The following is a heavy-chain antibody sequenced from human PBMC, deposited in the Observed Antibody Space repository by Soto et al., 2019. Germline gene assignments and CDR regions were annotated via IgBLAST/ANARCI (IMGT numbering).Heavy chain of an antibody. J-gene: IGHJ4*02. CDR1: GDSVSSTTTA. V-gene: IGHV6-1*01. D-gene: IGHD3-3*01. CDR2: TFYRSKWYN. CDR3: AKAGFTVFGLVPHFDF. Sequence: QVQLQQSGPGLVKPSQTLSLTCAISGDSVSSTTTAWNWIRLSPSRGLEWLGRTFYRSKWYNDYDLSVKRRISIIPDTSNNQFSLHLNSVTPEDTVIYYCAKAGFTVFGLVPHFDFWGQGTPVTVSS.